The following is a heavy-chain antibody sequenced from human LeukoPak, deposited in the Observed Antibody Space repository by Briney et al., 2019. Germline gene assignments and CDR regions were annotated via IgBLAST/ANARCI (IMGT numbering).Heavy chain of an antibody. J-gene: IGHJ5*02. CDR2: INPNSGGT. V-gene: IGHV1-2*02. Sequence: ASVKVSCKASGYTFTSYYMHWVRQAPGQGLEWMGWINPNSGGTNYAQKFQGRVTMTRDTSISTAYMELSRLRSDDTAVYYCASSTTGTTRYNWFDPWGQGTLVTVSS. CDR1: GYTFTSYY. CDR3: ASSTTGTTRYNWFDP. D-gene: IGHD1-1*01.